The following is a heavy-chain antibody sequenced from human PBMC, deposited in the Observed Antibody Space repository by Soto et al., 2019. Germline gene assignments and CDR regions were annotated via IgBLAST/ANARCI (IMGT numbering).Heavy chain of an antibody. CDR3: ARDLDFPGTGFDP. J-gene: IGHJ5*02. CDR2: IYYSGST. Sequence: SETLSLTCTVSGGSISSGDYYWSWIRQPPGKGLGWIGYIYYSGSTYYNPSLKSRVTISVDTSKNQFSLKLSSVTAADTAVYYCARDLDFPGTGFDPWGQGTLVTVSS. CDR1: GGSISSGDYY. D-gene: IGHD1-1*01. V-gene: IGHV4-30-4*01.